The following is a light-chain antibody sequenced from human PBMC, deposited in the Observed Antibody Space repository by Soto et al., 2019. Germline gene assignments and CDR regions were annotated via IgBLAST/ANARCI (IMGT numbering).Light chain of an antibody. J-gene: IGKJ4*01. V-gene: IGKV3-11*01. CDR3: QQRSNWPLT. CDR2: GAS. Sequence: EILLTQSPDTLSLSPGERATLSCRAAQSVGTRLAWYQHKTGQAPRLLISGASSRATGIPDRFTGSGSETSFTLTISRLEPEDFAIYYCQQRSNWPLTFGAGTKVEIK. CDR1: QSVGTR.